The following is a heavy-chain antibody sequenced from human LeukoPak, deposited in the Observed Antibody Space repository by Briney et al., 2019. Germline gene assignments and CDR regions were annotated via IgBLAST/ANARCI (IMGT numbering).Heavy chain of an antibody. V-gene: IGHV4-34*01. D-gene: IGHD6-6*01. CDR2: INHSGST. Sequence: SETLSLTCAVYGGSFSGYYWSWIRQPPGKGLEWIGEINHSGSTNYNPSLKSRVTISVDTSKNQFSLKLSSVTAADPAVYYCASPIAARRHAFDIWGQGTMVTVSS. CDR3: ASPIAARRHAFDI. CDR1: GGSFSGYY. J-gene: IGHJ3*02.